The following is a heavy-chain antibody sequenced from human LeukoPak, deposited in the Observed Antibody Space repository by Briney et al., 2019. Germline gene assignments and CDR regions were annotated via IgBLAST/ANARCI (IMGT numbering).Heavy chain of an antibody. CDR1: GFTFSSCA. V-gene: IGHV3-30*04. CDR2: ISYDGSNK. J-gene: IGHJ4*02. Sequence: GGSLRLSCAASGFTFSSCAMHWVRQAPGKGLEWVAVISYDGSNKYYADSVKGRFTISRDNSKNTLYLQMNSLRAEDTAVYYCARGKLLLDYWGQGTLVTVSS. CDR3: ARGKLLLDY. D-gene: IGHD3-22*01.